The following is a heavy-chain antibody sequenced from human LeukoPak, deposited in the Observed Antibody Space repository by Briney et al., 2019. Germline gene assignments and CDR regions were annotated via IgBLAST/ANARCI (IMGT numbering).Heavy chain of an antibody. J-gene: IGHJ4*02. V-gene: IGHV4-39*01. CDR1: GGSISSSSYY. CDR3: ARHTQAEVTGHTTPFFDY. CDR2: IYYSGST. D-gene: IGHD2-21*02. Sequence: SETLSLTCTVSGGSISSSSYYWGWIRQPPGKGLEWIGSIYYSGSTYYNPSLKSRVTISVDTSKNQFSLKLSSVTAADTAVYYCARHTQAEVTGHTTPFFDYWGQGTLVTVSS.